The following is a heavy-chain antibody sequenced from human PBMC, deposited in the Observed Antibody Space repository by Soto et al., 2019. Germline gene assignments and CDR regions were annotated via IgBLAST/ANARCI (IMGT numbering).Heavy chain of an antibody. J-gene: IGHJ3*02. CDR3: VRDYDYDTSRNDAFDM. CDR1: GGSISRGGYY. V-gene: IGHV4-31*03. CDR2: IYSSGST. Sequence: QVQLQESGPVLVKPSQTLSLTCTVSGGSISRGGYYWSWIRHHPGKGVEWIGYIYSSGSTYYKPPLRSRVTISADKSKTQFSLRLRSVTAPDTAVYYCVRDYDYDTSRNDAFDMWGQWTMVNVSS. D-gene: IGHD3-22*01.